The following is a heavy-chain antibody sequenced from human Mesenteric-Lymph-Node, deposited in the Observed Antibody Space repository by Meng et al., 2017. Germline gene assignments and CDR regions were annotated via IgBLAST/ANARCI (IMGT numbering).Heavy chain of an antibody. CDR2: IYYSGST. J-gene: IGHJ3*02. CDR3: ARVGYYYDSSGYGFDAFDI. V-gene: IGHV4-61*01. Sequence: SETLSLTCTVSGGSVSSGSYYWSWIRQPPGKGLEWIGYIYYSGSTNYNPSLKSRVTISVDTSKNQFSLKLSSVTAADTAVYYCARVGYYYDSSGYGFDAFDIWGQGTMVTVSS. D-gene: IGHD3-22*01. CDR1: GGSVSSGSYY.